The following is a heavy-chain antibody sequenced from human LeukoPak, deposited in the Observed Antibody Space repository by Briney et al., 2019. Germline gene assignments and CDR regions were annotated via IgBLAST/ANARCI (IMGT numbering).Heavy chain of an antibody. CDR3: ARLRVEMAAYAFDI. D-gene: IGHD5-24*01. CDR2: IYYTGST. CDR1: GGSISSSSYH. J-gene: IGHJ3*02. V-gene: IGHV4-39*01. Sequence: SETLSLTCTVSGGSISSSSYHWGWVRQPPGKGLEWIGSIYYTGSTYYNPSLKSRVTISVDMSKNPFSVKLSSVTAADTAVYYCARLRVEMAAYAFDIWGQGTKVTVSS.